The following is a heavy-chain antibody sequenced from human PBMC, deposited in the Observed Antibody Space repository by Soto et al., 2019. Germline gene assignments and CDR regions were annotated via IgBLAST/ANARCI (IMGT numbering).Heavy chain of an antibody. D-gene: IGHD2-15*01. Sequence: QVQLVQSGAEVKKPGSSVKVSCKASGGTFSSYTISWVRQAPGQGLEWMGRIIPILGIANYAQKFQGRVTITADKSTSTAYMELSSPRSEDTAVYYCARVARYCSGGSCYSSGWFDPWGQGTLVTVSS. CDR3: ARVARYCSGGSCYSSGWFDP. CDR2: IIPILGIA. J-gene: IGHJ5*02. CDR1: GGTFSSYT. V-gene: IGHV1-69*02.